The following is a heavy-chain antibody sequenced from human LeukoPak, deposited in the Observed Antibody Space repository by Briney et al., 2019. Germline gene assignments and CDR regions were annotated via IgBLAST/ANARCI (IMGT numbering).Heavy chain of an antibody. J-gene: IGHJ6*03. D-gene: IGHD3-10*01. CDR1: GGSISSSNW. CDR3: ARRVGRWFGERAYYYNYMDV. Sequence: SGTLSLTCAVSGGSISSSNWWSWVRQPPGKGLEWIGEINHSGSTKYNPSLKSRVTISVDTSKNQFSLKLISVTAADTAVYYCARRVGRWFGERAYYYNYMDVWGKGTTVTISS. V-gene: IGHV4-4*02. CDR2: INHSGST.